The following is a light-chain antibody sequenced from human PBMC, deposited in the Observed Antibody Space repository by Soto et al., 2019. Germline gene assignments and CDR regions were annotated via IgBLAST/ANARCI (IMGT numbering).Light chain of an antibody. CDR3: SSSAGIYHYLV. CDR2: EVN. Sequence: QSVLTQPPSASGSPGQSVTISCTGTSSDIGGYNSVSWYQQHPGKAPRLMIYEVNKRPSGVPDRFSGSKSGYKASLTVSGLQTEDEAFYYCSSSAGIYHYLVFGGGTQLTVL. CDR1: SSDIGGYNS. V-gene: IGLV2-8*01. J-gene: IGLJ3*02.